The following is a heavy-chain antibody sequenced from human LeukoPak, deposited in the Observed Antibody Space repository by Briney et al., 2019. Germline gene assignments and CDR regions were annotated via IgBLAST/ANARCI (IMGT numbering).Heavy chain of an antibody. CDR3: ARAIGPLCGGDCYYFDY. CDR1: GYTFTGYY. V-gene: IGHV1-2*02. CDR2: INPNSGGT. Sequence: APVKVSCKASGYTFTGYYMHWVRQAPGQGLEWMGWINPNSGGTNYAQKFQGRVTMTRDTSISTAYMELSRLRSDDTAVYYCARAIGPLCGGDCYYFDYWGQGTLVTVSS. D-gene: IGHD2-21*02. J-gene: IGHJ4*02.